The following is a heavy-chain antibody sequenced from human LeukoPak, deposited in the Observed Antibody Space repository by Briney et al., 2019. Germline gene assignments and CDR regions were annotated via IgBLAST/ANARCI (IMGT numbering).Heavy chain of an antibody. Sequence: SETLSLTCAVYGGSFSGYYWSWIRQPPGKGLEWIGEINHSGSTNYNPSLKSRVTISVDTSKNQFSLKLSSVTAADTAVYYCARGRYCSSTSCYRGYYHYYGMDVWGQGTTVTVSS. CDR1: GGSFSGYY. CDR3: ARGRYCSSTSCYRGYYHYYGMDV. D-gene: IGHD2-2*02. J-gene: IGHJ6*02. V-gene: IGHV4-34*01. CDR2: INHSGST.